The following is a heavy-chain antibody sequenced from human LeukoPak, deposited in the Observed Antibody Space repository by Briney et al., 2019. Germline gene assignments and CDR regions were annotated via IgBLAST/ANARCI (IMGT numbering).Heavy chain of an antibody. D-gene: IGHD2-21*01. J-gene: IGHJ4*02. CDR3: ARVCLYCGGDPYYFDY. CDR2: ISSSSSTI. CDR1: GFTFSSYS. V-gene: IGHV3-48*01. Sequence: PGGSLRLSCAASGFTFSSYSMNWVRQAPGKGLEWVSYISSSSSTIYYADSVKGRFTISRDNAKNSLYLQMNSLRAEDTAVYYCARVCLYCGGDPYYFDYWGQGTLVTVSS.